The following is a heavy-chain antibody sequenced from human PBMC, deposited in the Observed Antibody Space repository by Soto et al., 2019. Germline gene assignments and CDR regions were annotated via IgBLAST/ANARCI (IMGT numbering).Heavy chain of an antibody. CDR3: VASLAASGLNWLDP. Sequence: SETLSLTCAVSGYSISSGYYWGWLRQPPGKGLEWIGSIYYSGSTYYNPSLKSRVTISVDTSKNQFSLKLSSVTAADTAVYYCVASLAASGLNWLDPWGRGTLVTVSS. V-gene: IGHV4-38-2*01. D-gene: IGHD6-13*01. CDR2: IYYSGST. CDR1: GYSISSGYY. J-gene: IGHJ5*02.